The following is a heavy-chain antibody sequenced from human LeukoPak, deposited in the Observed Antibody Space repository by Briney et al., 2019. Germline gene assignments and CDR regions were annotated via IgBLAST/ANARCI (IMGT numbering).Heavy chain of an antibody. CDR3: ARELFGSGSYPDF. J-gene: IGHJ4*02. V-gene: IGHV3-33*01. CDR1: GFAFNTYA. D-gene: IGHD3-10*01. Sequence: QPGRSLRLSCAASGFAFNTYAMHWVRQAPGQGLEWVALIWHDGSHKFYSNSVRGQFTISRDNSKNKVSLQMNNLRPHDTAVYYCARELFGSGSYPDFWGQGTLVTVSS. CDR2: IWHDGSHK.